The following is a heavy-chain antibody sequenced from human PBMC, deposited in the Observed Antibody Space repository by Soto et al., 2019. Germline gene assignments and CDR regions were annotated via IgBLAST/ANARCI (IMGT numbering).Heavy chain of an antibody. V-gene: IGHV4-31*03. CDR3: ARLNSGLYQSFDS. CDR2: IYSSGST. Sequence: QVQLEASGPGLVKPSQTLSLTCSVSGGSIRSGGYFWTWIRQHPGKGLEYIGHIYSSGSTYYIPSXXXRXXMSLDTSKNQFSLNLTSVTAADTALYFCARLNSGLYQSFDSWGQGALVTVSS. J-gene: IGHJ4*02. D-gene: IGHD2-8*01. CDR1: GGSIRSGGYF.